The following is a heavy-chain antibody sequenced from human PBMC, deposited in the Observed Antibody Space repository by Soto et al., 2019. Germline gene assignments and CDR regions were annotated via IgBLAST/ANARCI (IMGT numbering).Heavy chain of an antibody. CDR1: GGTFSSYA. V-gene: IGHV1-69*01. Sequence: QVQLVQSGAEVKKPGSSVKVSCKASGGTFSSYAISWVRQAPGQGLEWMGGIIPIFCTANYAQKFQGRVTITADESTGTAYRELSSLRCEDTAVYYCAREDTAGGLYNWFDPWGQGTLVTVSS. CDR3: AREDTAGGLYNWFDP. D-gene: IGHD5-18*01. CDR2: IIPIFCTA. J-gene: IGHJ5*02.